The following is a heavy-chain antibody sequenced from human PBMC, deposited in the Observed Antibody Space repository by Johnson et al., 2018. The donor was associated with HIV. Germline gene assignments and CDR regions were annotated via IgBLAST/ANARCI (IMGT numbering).Heavy chain of an antibody. Sequence: VQLVESGGGVVQPGRSLRLSCAASGFTFSSYAMHWVRQAPGKGLEWVAVISYDGSNKYYADSVKGRFTISRDNSKNTLYLTMNSLRAEDTAVYYCAREGQRLLWFGERRSDAFDIWGQGTMVTVSS. D-gene: IGHD3-10*01. J-gene: IGHJ3*02. V-gene: IGHV3-30-3*01. CDR3: AREGQRLLWFGERRSDAFDI. CDR1: GFTFSSYA. CDR2: ISYDGSNK.